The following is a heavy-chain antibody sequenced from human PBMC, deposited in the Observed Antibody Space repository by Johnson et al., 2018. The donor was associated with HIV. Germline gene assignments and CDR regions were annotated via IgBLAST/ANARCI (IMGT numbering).Heavy chain of an antibody. V-gene: IGHV3-20*04. CDR2: INWNGGST. J-gene: IGHJ3*02. D-gene: IGHD6-13*01. Sequence: VQLVESGGGVVQPGRSLRLSCAASGFTFDDYGMSWVRQAPGKGLEWVSGINWNGGSTGYADSVKGRFTISRDNAKNSLYLQMNSLRAEDTALYYCARDRVGDSSSLLLVSAFDIWGQGTMVTVSS. CDR1: GFTFDDYG. CDR3: ARDRVGDSSSLLLVSAFDI.